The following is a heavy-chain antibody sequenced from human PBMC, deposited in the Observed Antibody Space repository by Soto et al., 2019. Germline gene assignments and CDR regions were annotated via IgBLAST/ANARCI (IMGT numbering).Heavy chain of an antibody. CDR1: GGSISSGGYY. CDR3: ARGLPGGPYYFDF. CDR2: IYYSGST. J-gene: IGHJ4*02. Sequence: SETLSLTCTVSGGSISSGGYYWSWIRQHPGKGLEWIGYIYYSGSTYYNPSLKSRVTISVDTSKNQFSLKLSSVTAADTAVYYCARGLPGGPYYFDFWGQGTLVTVSS. D-gene: IGHD2-15*01. V-gene: IGHV4-31*03.